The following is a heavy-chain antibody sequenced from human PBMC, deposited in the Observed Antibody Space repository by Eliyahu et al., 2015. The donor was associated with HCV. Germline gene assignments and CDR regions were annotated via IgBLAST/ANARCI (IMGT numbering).Heavy chain of an antibody. J-gene: IGHJ3*02. CDR2: XSGSGGST. CDR1: GFXFNXFA. V-gene: IGHV3-23*04. Sequence: EVQLVESGGGLVQPGGSLRLSCXASGFXFNXFAXNWVRQAPGKGVEWVXTXSGSGGSTYYADSVKGRFTISRENFKNTLYLQMNRLKVEDTALYYCVKAQDTYGDNWNFDAFDIWGQGTMVTISS. D-gene: IGHD1-1*01. CDR3: VKAQDTYGDNWNFDAFDI.